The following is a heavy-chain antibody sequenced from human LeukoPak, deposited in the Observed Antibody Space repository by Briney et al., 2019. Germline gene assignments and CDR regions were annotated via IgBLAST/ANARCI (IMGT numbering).Heavy chain of an antibody. CDR1: GFTFSSYW. Sequence: PGKSLRLSCAASGFTFSSYWMSWVRQAPGKGLEWMANIKQDGSEKYYVDSVKGRFTISRDDAKNSLYLQMNSLRAEDTAVYYCATPLGYCSGGSCGGWGQGTLVTVSS. V-gene: IGHV3-7*01. J-gene: IGHJ4*02. D-gene: IGHD2-15*01. CDR3: ATPLGYCSGGSCGG. CDR2: IKQDGSEK.